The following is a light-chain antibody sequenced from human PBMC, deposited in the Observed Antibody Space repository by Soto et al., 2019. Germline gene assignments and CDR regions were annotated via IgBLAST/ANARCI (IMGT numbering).Light chain of an antibody. J-gene: IGLJ3*02. CDR1: SGHSSYA. CDR3: QTWGTGIHWV. CDR2: VNSDGSH. Sequence: QPVLTQSPSASASLGASVKLTCTLSSGHSSYAIAWHQQQPEKGPRYVMKVNSDGSHNKGDGIPDRFSGSSSGAERYLTISSLQSEDEADYYCQTWGTGIHWVFGGGTKLTVL. V-gene: IGLV4-69*01.